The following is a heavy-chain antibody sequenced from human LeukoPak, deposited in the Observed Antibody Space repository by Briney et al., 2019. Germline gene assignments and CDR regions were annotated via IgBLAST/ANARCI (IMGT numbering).Heavy chain of an antibody. CDR3: ARYCGGDCLAFDI. Sequence: GGSLRLSCAASGFTFRSYAMHWVRQSPGKGLEWVAVISYDGSNKYYADSVKGRFTISRDNSKNTLYLQMNSLRAEDTAVYYCARYCGGDCLAFDIWGQGTMVTVSS. V-gene: IGHV3-30*04. CDR2: ISYDGSNK. J-gene: IGHJ3*02. CDR1: GFTFRSYA. D-gene: IGHD2-21*02.